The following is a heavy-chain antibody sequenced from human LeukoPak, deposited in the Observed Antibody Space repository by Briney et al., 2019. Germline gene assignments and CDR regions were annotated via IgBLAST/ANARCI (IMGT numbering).Heavy chain of an antibody. Sequence: GRSLRLSCAASGFTFSSYAMHWVRQAPGKGLEWVAVISYDGSNKYYADSVKGRFTISRDNSKNTLYLQMNSLRAEDTAVYYCARHGIHGGNTLNPYDYWGQGTLVTVSS. D-gene: IGHD4-23*01. CDR1: GFTFSSYA. V-gene: IGHV3-30-3*01. CDR2: ISYDGSNK. CDR3: ARHGIHGGNTLNPYDY. J-gene: IGHJ4*02.